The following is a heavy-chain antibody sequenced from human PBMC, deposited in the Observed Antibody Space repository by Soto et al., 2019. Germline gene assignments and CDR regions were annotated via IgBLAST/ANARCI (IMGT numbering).Heavy chain of an antibody. J-gene: IGHJ4*02. CDR2: INPNSGGT. D-gene: IGHD3-3*01. Sequence: ASVKVSCKASGYTFTGYYMHWVRQAPGQGLEWMGWINPNSGGTNYAQKFQGWVTMTRDTSISIAYMELSRLRSDDTAVYYCARDDYDFWSGPKYYFDYWGQGTLVTVSS. CDR3: ARDDYDFWSGPKYYFDY. CDR1: GYTFTGYY. V-gene: IGHV1-2*04.